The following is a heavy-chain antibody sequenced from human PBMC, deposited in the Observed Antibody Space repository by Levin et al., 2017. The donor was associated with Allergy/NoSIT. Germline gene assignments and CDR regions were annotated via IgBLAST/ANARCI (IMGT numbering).Heavy chain of an antibody. CDR3: AKPRGASGSSWYYFDY. J-gene: IGHJ4*02. Sequence: GESLKISCAASGFTFSSNVMNWVRQAPGKGLEWVSAISGSGTSTYYADSVTGRFTISRDNSKNTLYLQMNSLRAEDTAVYYCAKPRGASGSSWYYFDYWGQGTLVTVSS. V-gene: IGHV3-23*01. CDR2: ISGSGTST. CDR1: GFTFSSNV. D-gene: IGHD6-13*01.